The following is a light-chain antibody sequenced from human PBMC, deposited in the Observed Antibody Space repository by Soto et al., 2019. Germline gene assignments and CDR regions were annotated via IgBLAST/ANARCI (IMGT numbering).Light chain of an antibody. CDR3: QLCGVWPWT. V-gene: IGKV3-11*01. CDR1: QSVSSY. Sequence: SVFPRARRTLSLTPGERATLSGRASQSVSSYLAWYQQKPGQAPRLLMYEASNRATGIPARFSGGGSGTDFTLTICCLEAEDGVRYCCQLCGVWPWTFGQGAKA. J-gene: IGKJ1*01. CDR2: EAS.